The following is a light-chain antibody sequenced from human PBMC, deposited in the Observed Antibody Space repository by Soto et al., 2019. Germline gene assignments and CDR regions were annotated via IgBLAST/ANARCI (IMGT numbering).Light chain of an antibody. CDR1: QSVSSN. Sequence: IVMTQSPATLSVSPWERATLSCRASQSVSSNLAWYQQKPGQAPRLLIYDASSRATGIPDRFSGSGSGTDFTLTISRLEPEDFAVYYCQQYGSSSITFGQGTRLEIK. CDR3: QQYGSSSIT. J-gene: IGKJ5*01. CDR2: DAS. V-gene: IGKV3-20*01.